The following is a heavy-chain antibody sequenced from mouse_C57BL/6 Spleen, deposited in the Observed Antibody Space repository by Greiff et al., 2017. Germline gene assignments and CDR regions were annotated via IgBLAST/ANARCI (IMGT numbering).Heavy chain of an antibody. CDR1: GYAFSSYW. Sequence: QVQLQQSGAELVKPGASVKISCKASGYAFSSYWMNWVKQRPGKGLEWIGQIYPGDGDTNYNGKFKGKATLTADKSSSTAYMQLSSLTSEDSAVYFGARGITTVVATEENFDYWGQGTTLTVSA. J-gene: IGHJ2*01. CDR2: IYPGDGDT. CDR3: ARGITTVVATEENFDY. D-gene: IGHD1-1*01. V-gene: IGHV1-80*01.